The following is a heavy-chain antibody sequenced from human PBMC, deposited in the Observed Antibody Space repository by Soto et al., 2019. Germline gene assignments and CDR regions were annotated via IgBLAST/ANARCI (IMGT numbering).Heavy chain of an antibody. CDR2: IGTAGDT. Sequence: GGSQRLSWAAVELNFSSYDMHWVRQDTGKGLEWVSAIGTAGDTYYPGSVKGRFTISRENAKNSLYLQMNSLRAEDTAVYYCARFVDRYSAETPMAHGYGMDVWGQGTTVTVPS. V-gene: IGHV3-13*01. CDR3: ARFVDRYSAETPMAHGYGMDV. J-gene: IGHJ6*02. CDR1: ELNFSSYD. D-gene: IGHD5-18*01.